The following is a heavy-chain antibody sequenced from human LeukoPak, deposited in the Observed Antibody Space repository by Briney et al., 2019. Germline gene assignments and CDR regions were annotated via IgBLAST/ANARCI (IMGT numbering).Heavy chain of an antibody. CDR1: GGSISSSSSY. J-gene: IGHJ5*02. D-gene: IGHD2-2*01. CDR3: ATYHQRFDP. Sequence: SETLSLTCTVSGGSISSSSSYWDWIRQSPGKGLEWIGNMYYSGSTYYNPSLKSRVTISVDASRNLFSLKLSSVTAADTAVYYCATYHQRFDPWGQGTLVTVSS. V-gene: IGHV4-39*02. CDR2: MYYSGST.